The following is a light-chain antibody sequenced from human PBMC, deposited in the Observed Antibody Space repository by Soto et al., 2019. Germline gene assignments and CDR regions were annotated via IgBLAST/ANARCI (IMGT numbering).Light chain of an antibody. Sequence: QSALTQPASVSGSPGQSITISCTGTSSDVGGYNFVSWYQQHPGKAPKLMIYEVTSRPSGVSNRFSGSKSGNTASLTISGLQAEDEADYYCNSYTTSSTLVFGTGTTLTVL. CDR2: EVT. CDR3: NSYTTSSTLV. J-gene: IGLJ1*01. CDR1: SSDVGGYNF. V-gene: IGLV2-14*03.